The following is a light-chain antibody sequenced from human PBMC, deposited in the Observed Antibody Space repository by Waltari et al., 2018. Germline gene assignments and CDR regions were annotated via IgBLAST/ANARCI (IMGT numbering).Light chain of an antibody. CDR2: WAS. CDR1: QSILYTSNDKNY. CDR3: QQYYRRRT. J-gene: IGKJ1*01. V-gene: IGKV4-1*01. Sequence: DIVMTQSPDSLAVSLGERATINCKSSQSILYTSNDKNYLASDQQKPGQPPKLLIYWASTRESGFPDRFSGSGSGTDFTLTISNRQAEDVAVYYCQQYYRRRTFCQGTKVEIK.